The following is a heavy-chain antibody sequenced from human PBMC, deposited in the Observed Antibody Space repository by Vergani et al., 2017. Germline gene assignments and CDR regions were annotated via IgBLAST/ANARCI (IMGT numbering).Heavy chain of an antibody. Sequence: VQLVESGGGLVQPGGSLRLSCAASGFTFSSYAMHWVRQAPGKGLEWVAVISYDGSNKYYADSVKGRFTISRDNSKNTLYLQMNSLRAEDTAVYYCARETTPYWGQGTLVTVSS. D-gene: IGHD1-1*01. J-gene: IGHJ4*02. CDR3: ARETTPY. CDR1: GFTFSSYA. CDR2: ISYDGSNK. V-gene: IGHV3-30-3*01.